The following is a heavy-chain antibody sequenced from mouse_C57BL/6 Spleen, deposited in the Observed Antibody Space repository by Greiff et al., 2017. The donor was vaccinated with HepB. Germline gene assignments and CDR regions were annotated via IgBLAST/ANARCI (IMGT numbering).Heavy chain of an antibody. CDR2: ISYDGSN. Sequence: EVQLQQSGPGLVKPSQSLSLTCSVTGYSITSGYYWNWIRQFPGNKLEWMGYISYDGSNNYNPSLKNRISITRDTSKNQFFLKLNSVTTEDTATYYCARVALTGSYFDYWGQGTTLTVSS. V-gene: IGHV3-6*01. CDR1: GYSITSGYY. CDR3: ARVALTGSYFDY. J-gene: IGHJ2*01. D-gene: IGHD4-1*01.